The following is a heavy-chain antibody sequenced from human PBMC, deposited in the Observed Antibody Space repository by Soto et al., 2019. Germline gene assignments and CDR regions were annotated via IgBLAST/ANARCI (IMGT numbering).Heavy chain of an antibody. Sequence: GQLQKVSWKGSGYSFTSFWISWVSQMPGKGLEWMGRIDPSDSYTNYSPSFQGHVTISADKSISTAYLQWSSLKASDTAMYYCASGTYSAAGIDYWGQGALVTVSS. CDR1: GYSFTSFW. V-gene: IGHV5-10-1*01. J-gene: IGHJ4*02. CDR2: IDPSDSYT. D-gene: IGHD6-13*01. CDR3: ASGTYSAAGIDY.